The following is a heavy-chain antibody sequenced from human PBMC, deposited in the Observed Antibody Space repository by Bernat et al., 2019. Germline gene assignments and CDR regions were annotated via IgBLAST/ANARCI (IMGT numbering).Heavy chain of an antibody. D-gene: IGHD6-25*01. CDR2: VSYDGRNK. Sequence: VQLVESGGGVVQPGRSLRLSCVASGFTFSDYSLHWVRQAPGKGLECVAVVSYDGRNKYYADSVQARFIISRDDSENTLYLQMDSLKSEDTAVYYCVRDGAALYYSHGMDVWGRGTTVTVSS. CDR3: VRDGAALYYSHGMDV. CDR1: GFTFSDYS. J-gene: IGHJ6*02. V-gene: IGHV3-30*04.